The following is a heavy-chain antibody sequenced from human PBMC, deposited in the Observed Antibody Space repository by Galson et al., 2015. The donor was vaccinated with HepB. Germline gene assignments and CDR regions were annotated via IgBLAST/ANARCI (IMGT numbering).Heavy chain of an antibody. CDR3: ARDTAAVAGTYDYYGMGV. Sequence: TLSLTCTVSGGSISSGGYYWSWIRQHPGKGLEWIGYIYYSGTTYYNPSLKSRVTILLDTSKNQFSLKLSSVTAADTAVYYCARDTAAVAGTYDYYGMGVWGQGTTVTVSS. D-gene: IGHD6-19*01. V-gene: IGHV4-31*03. CDR1: GGSISSGGYY. J-gene: IGHJ6*02. CDR2: IYYSGTT.